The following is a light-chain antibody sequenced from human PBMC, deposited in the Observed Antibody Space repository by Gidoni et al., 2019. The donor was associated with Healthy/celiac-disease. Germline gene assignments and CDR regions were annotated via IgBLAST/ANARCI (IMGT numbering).Light chain of an antibody. CDR2: GAS. J-gene: IGKJ2*01. Sequence: EILFTQSPGTLSLSPGERATLSCSASQSVTSSYLAWYQQKPGQAPRLLIYGASSRATGIPYRFSGSGSGTDFTLTISRLEPEDFAVYYCQQYGSSPKYTFGQGTKLEIK. CDR3: QQYGSSPKYT. CDR1: QSVTSSY. V-gene: IGKV3-20*01.